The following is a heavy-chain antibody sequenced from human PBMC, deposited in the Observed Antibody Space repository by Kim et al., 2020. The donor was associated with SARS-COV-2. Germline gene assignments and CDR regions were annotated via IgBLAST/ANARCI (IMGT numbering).Heavy chain of an antibody. J-gene: IGHJ4*02. CDR1: GFTFSDYY. D-gene: IGHD3-10*01. CDR3: ARSLRITYEN. Sequence: GGSLRLSCAASGFTFSDYYMSWIRQAPGKGLEWVSYISRYGRTIDYADSVKGRFTVSRDNAKNTLYLQMNGLRAEDTAIYYCARSLRITYENWGQGTLVT. CDR2: ISRYGRTI. V-gene: IGHV3-11*01.